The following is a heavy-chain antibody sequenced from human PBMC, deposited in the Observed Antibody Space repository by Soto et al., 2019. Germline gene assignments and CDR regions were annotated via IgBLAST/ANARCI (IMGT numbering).Heavy chain of an antibody. V-gene: IGHV2-5*02. Sequence: SGPTLVNPTQPLTLTCTFSGFSLSTSGVGVGWIRQPPGKALEWLALIYWDDDKRYSPSLKSRLTITKDTSKNQVVLTMTNMDPVDTATYYCAHSGVYGSGSYYRWFDPWGQGTLVTVSS. CDR1: GFSLSTSGVG. J-gene: IGHJ5*02. D-gene: IGHD3-10*01. CDR2: IYWDDDK. CDR3: AHSGVYGSGSYYRWFDP.